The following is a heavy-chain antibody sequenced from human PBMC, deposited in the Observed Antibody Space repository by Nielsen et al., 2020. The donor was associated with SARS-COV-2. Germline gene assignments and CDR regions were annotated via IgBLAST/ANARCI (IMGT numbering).Heavy chain of an antibody. CDR3: ARVRITIFGIHYYYYYGMDV. CDR2: IYYSGST. V-gene: IGHV4-39*01. D-gene: IGHD3-3*01. Sequence: SETLSLTCTVSGGFISSSSYYWGWIRQPPGKGLEWIGSIYYSGSTYYNPSLKSRVTISVDTSKNQFSLKLSSVTAADTAVYYCARVRITIFGIHYYYYYGMDVWGQGTTVTVSS. CDR1: GGFISSSSYY. J-gene: IGHJ6*02.